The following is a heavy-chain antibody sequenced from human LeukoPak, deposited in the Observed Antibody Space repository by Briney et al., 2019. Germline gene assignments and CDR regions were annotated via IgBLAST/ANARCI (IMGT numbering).Heavy chain of an antibody. V-gene: IGHV3-7*01. J-gene: IGHJ4*02. CDR2: IKQDGSEK. D-gene: IGHD2-21*02. CDR3: ARDMCGGDCYLYYFDY. Sequence: GGSLRLSCAASGFTFSGYWMSWVRQAPGKGLEWVANIKQDGSEKYYVDSVKGRFTISRDNAKNSLYLQMNSLRAEDTAVYYCARDMCGGDCYLYYFDYWGQGTLVTVSS. CDR1: GFTFSGYW.